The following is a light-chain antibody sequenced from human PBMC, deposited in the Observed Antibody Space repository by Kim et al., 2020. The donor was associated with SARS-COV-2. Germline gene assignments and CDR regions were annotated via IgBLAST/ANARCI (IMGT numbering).Light chain of an antibody. J-gene: IGKJ1*01. Sequence: SPGERATRACRASQSVRSTSLGWYQQKPGQAPRLLIYGASSRATGIPDRFSGSGSGTDFTLTISRLEPEDFAVYYCQQYGSSPRTFGQGTKVDIK. V-gene: IGKV3-20*01. CDR2: GAS. CDR1: QSVRSTS. CDR3: QQYGSSPRT.